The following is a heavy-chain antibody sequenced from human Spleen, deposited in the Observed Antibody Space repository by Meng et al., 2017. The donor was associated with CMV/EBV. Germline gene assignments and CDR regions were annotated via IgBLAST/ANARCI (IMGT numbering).Heavy chain of an antibody. V-gene: IGHV4-34*10. CDR1: SLSGYY. J-gene: IGHJ2*01. CDR2: IHNSGST. D-gene: IGHD5-12*01. CDR3: ARYSRRNSGWGSEYWYFDI. Sequence: SLSGYYWTWIRQPPGKGLEWIGEIHNSGSTRYNPSLKSRLTMSIDTSKKQFSLKLTSVTAADTAVYYCARYSRRNSGWGSEYWYFDIWGRGTLVTVSS.